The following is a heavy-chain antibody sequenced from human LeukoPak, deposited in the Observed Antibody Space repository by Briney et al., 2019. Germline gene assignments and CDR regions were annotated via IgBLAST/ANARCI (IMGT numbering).Heavy chain of an antibody. CDR3: ASNPAAGSGEYFQH. CDR1: YYSFTSYG. CDR2: IIPILGIA. Sequence: GASVKVSCKASYYSFTSYGISWVRQAPGQGLEWMGRIIPILGIANYAQKFQGRVTITADKSTSTAYMELSSLRSEDTAVYYCASNPAAGSGEYFQHWGQGTLVTVSS. D-gene: IGHD6-13*01. V-gene: IGHV1-69*04. J-gene: IGHJ1*01.